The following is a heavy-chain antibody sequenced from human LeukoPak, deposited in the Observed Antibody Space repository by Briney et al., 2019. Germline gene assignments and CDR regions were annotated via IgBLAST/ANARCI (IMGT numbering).Heavy chain of an antibody. CDR1: GGSISSGGYY. CDR3: ARGTFGGAIVDY. V-gene: IGHV4-31*03. CDR2: IYYSGST. D-gene: IGHD3-16*02. Sequence: PSQTLSLTCTVSGGSISSGGYYWSWIRQHPGKGLEWIGYIYYSGSTYYNPSLKSRVTISVDTSKNQFSLKLSSVTAADTAVYYCARGTFGGAIVDYWGQGTLVTVSS. J-gene: IGHJ4*02.